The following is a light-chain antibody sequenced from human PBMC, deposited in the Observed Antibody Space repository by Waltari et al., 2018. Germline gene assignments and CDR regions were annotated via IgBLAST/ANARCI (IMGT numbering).Light chain of an antibody. CDR3: SSYLGSSTLEL. V-gene: IGLV2-14*03. J-gene: IGLJ2*01. Sequence: QSALTQPASVSGSPGQSITISRTGTSSDVGGYNYVSWYQQHPGKAPKLMIYDVSTQPSGVSHRFSGSTCGSTASLTISGLQAEDEADYYCSSYLGSSTLELFGGGTSLTVL. CDR2: DVS. CDR1: SSDVGGYNY.